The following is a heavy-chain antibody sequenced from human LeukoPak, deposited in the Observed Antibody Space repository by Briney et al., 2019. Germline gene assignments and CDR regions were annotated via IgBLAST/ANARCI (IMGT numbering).Heavy chain of an antibody. V-gene: IGHV1-46*01. CDR1: GYTFTSYY. CDR2: INPSGGST. CDR3: EVVVAATLDYFDY. Sequence: ASVKVSCKASGYTFTSYYMHWVRQAHGQGLEWMGIINPSGGSTSYAQKFQGRVTMTRDTSTSTVYMELSSLRSEDTAVYYCEVVVAATLDYFDYWGQGTLVTVSS. D-gene: IGHD2-15*01. J-gene: IGHJ4*02.